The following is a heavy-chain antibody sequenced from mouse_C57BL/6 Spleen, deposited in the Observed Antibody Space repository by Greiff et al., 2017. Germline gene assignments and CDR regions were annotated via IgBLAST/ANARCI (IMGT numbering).Heavy chain of an antibody. V-gene: IGHV1-47*01. CDR1: GYTFTTYP. J-gene: IGHJ4*01. Sequence: VQLQQSGAELVKPGASVKMSCKASGYTFTTYPIEWMKQNHGKSLEWIGNFHPYNDDTKYNEKFKGKATLTVEKSSSTVYLELSRLTSDDSAVYYCARGGLDSSGSFYAMDYWGQGTSVTVSS. CDR2: FHPYNDDT. D-gene: IGHD3-2*02. CDR3: ARGGLDSSGSFYAMDY.